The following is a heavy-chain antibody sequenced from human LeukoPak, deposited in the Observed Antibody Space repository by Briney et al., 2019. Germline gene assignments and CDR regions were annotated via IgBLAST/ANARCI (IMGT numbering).Heavy chain of an antibody. CDR2: ISGSGVST. V-gene: IGHV3-23*01. CDR1: GFTFSNYA. CDR3: AKDADDYVSYFDY. Sequence: GGSLRLSCAASGFTFSNYAMSWVRQAPGKGLEWVSAISGSGVSTYYADSVKGRFTFSRDNSKNTLYLQMNSLRAEDTAVYYCAKDADDYVSYFDYWGQGTLVTVSS. D-gene: IGHD4-17*01. J-gene: IGHJ4*02.